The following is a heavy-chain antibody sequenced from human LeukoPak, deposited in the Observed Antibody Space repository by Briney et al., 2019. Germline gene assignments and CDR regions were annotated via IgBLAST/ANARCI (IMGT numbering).Heavy chain of an antibody. CDR2: INPNSGGT. D-gene: IGHD3-16*02. CDR1: GYTFTGYY. J-gene: IGHJ4*02. V-gene: IGHV1-2*02. Sequence: ASVKVSCKASGYTFTGYYMHWVRQAPGQGLEWMGWINPNSGGTNYAQKFQGRVTMTRDTSISTAYMELSRLRSDDTAVYYCARIPLYDYVWGSYRSFDYWGQGTLVTVSS. CDR3: ARIPLYDYVWGSYRSFDY.